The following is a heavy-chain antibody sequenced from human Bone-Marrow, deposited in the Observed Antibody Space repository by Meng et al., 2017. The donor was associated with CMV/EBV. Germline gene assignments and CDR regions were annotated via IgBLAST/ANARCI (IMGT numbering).Heavy chain of an antibody. CDR3: ARDVSSAGADLDF. V-gene: IGHV1-2*02. CDR1: GYTFTDYT. J-gene: IGHJ4*02. CDR2: INPSTGGT. Sequence: ASVKVSCKASGYTFTDYTLHWVRQAPGQGLDWMGWINPSTGGTRFAPKFQARVTMTRDTSISTVYIALSGLTSDDTAFYYCARDVSSAGADLDFWGQGTLVTVPS. D-gene: IGHD6-19*01.